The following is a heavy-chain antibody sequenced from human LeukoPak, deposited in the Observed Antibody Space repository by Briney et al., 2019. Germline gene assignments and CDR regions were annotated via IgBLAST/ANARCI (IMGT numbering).Heavy chain of an antibody. V-gene: IGHV3-13*04. CDR2: IDAAGGT. CDR3: TRERMCDSSRKALQYLDY. Sequence: PGGSLRLSCAASRFTFSNYDMHWVSQTIGKGLEWVSAIDAAGGTYYPDSVKGRFTISRENAKNSLYLQMNSLRAGDTAIYYCTRERMCDSSRKALQYLDYWGQGILVTVSP. D-gene: IGHD3-22*01. J-gene: IGHJ4*02. CDR1: RFTFSNYD.